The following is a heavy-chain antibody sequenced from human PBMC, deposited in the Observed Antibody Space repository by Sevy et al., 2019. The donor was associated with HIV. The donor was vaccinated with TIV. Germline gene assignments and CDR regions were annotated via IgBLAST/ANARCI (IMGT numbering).Heavy chain of an antibody. CDR1: GGSISSSSYY. CDR2: IYYSGST. CDR3: ARQYYYGSGSYPEYFQH. J-gene: IGHJ1*01. Sequence: SETLSLTCTVSGGSISSSSYYWGWIRQPPGKGLEWIGSIYYSGSTDYNPSLKSRVTISVDTSKNQFSLKLSSVTAADTAVYYCARQYYYGSGSYPEYFQHRGQGTLVTVSS. D-gene: IGHD3-10*01. V-gene: IGHV4-39*01.